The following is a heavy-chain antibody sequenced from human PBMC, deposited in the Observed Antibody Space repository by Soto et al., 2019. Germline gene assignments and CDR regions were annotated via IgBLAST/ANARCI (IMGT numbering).Heavy chain of an antibody. V-gene: IGHV3-23*01. CDR2: ISGCGGST. CDR1: GFTFSSYA. Sequence: GGSLRLSCAASGFTFSSYAMSWIRQAPGKGLEWVSAISGCGGSTYYADSVKGRFTISRDNSKNTLYLQMNSLRAEDTAVYYCANQPRSGSTTRDYYSYMDVWGKGTTVTVS. D-gene: IGHD2-2*01. CDR3: ANQPRSGSTTRDYYSYMDV. J-gene: IGHJ6*03.